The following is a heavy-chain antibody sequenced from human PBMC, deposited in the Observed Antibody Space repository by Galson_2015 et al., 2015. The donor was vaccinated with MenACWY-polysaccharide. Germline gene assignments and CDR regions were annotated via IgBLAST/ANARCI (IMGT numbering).Heavy chain of an antibody. D-gene: IGHD2-2*01. V-gene: IGHV3-48*01. CDR1: GFTFTTYT. J-gene: IGHJ6*02. CDR3: AKGRAPSTYYGMDV. Sequence: SLRLSCAASGFTFTTYTINWFRQAPGQGLEWVSSISGTGTIYYADSVKGRFTISRDNAKNSLYLQMNSLRADDTAVYYCAKGRAPSTYYGMDVWGQGTTVTVSS. CDR2: ISGTGTI.